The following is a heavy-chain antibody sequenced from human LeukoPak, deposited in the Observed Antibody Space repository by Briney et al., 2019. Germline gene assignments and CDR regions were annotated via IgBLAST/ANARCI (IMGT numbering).Heavy chain of an antibody. CDR2: ISAYNGNT. V-gene: IGHV1-18*01. D-gene: IGHD6-19*01. CDR1: GYTFTSYG. Sequence: GASVKVSCKASGYTFTSYGISWVRQAPGQGLEWMGWISAYNGNTNYAQKLQGRVTMTTDTSTSTAYMELRSLRSDDTAVYYCARVRLYSSGWYQGDYYFDYWGQGTLVTVSS. J-gene: IGHJ4*02. CDR3: ARVRLYSSGWYQGDYYFDY.